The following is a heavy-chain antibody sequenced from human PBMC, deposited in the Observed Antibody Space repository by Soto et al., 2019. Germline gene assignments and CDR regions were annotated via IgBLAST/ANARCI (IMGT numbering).Heavy chain of an antibody. J-gene: IGHJ6*02. CDR1: GYTFTSYG. D-gene: IGHD6-19*01. V-gene: IGHV1-18*01. CDR2: ISAYNGNT. CDR3: ARCLAAVAGASYYGMDV. Sequence: QVQLVQSGAEVKKPGASVKVSCKASGYTFTSYGISWVRQAPGQGLEWMGWISAYNGNTNYAQKLQGRVTMTTDTSPSTAYKELKSLRSDDTAVYYCARCLAAVAGASYYGMDVWGQGTTVTVSS.